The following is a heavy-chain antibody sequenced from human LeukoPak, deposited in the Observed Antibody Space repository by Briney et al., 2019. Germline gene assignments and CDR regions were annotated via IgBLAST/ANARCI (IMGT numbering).Heavy chain of an antibody. Sequence: TGGSLRLSCAASGLTFSSYAMSWVRQAPGKGLEWVSAISGSGGSTYYADSVKGRFTISRDNSKNTLYLQMNSLRAEDTAVYYCASRRIQLDYFDYWGQGTLVTVSS. CDR1: GLTFSSYA. V-gene: IGHV3-23*01. CDR3: ASRRIQLDYFDY. J-gene: IGHJ4*02. D-gene: IGHD5-18*01. CDR2: ISGSGGST.